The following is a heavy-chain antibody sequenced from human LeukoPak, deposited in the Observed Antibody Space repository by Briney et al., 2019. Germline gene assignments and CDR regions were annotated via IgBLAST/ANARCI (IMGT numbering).Heavy chain of an antibody. CDR3: ARGGGYSYAPFDY. V-gene: IGHV3-74*01. J-gene: IGHJ4*02. D-gene: IGHD5-18*01. CDR2: INSDGSST. CDR1: GFTFSSYW. Sequence: QSGGSLRLSCAASGFTFSSYWMHWVRQAPGKGLVWVSRINSDGSSTSYADSVKGRFTISRDNAKNTLYQQMNSLRAEDTAVYYCARGGGYSYAPFDYWGQGTLVTVSS.